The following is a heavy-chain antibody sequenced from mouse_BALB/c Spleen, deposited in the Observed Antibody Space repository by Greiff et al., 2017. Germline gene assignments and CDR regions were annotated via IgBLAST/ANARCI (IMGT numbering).Heavy chain of an antibody. CDR2: IDPENGNT. CDR1: GFNIKDYY. D-gene: IGHD1-1*01. CDR3: ARGRFITTVVATDY. V-gene: IGHV14-1*02. Sequence: VQLKQSGAELVRPGALVKLSCKASGFNIKDYYMHWVKQRPEQGLEWIGWIDPENGNTIYDPKFQGKASITADTSSNTAYLQLSSLTSEDTAVYYCARGRFITTVVATDYWGQGTTLTVSS. J-gene: IGHJ2*01.